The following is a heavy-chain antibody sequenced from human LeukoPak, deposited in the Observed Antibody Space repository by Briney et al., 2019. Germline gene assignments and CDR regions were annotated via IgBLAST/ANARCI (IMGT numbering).Heavy chain of an antibody. D-gene: IGHD1-26*01. CDR2: INHSGST. CDR1: GGSFSGYY. Sequence: SETLSLTCAVYGGSFSGYYWSWIRQPPGKGLEWIGEINHSGSTNYNPSLKSRVTISVDTSKNQFSLKLSSVTAADTAVYYCARSWLGSYRPFDYWGRGTLVTVSS. CDR3: ARSWLGSYRPFDY. J-gene: IGHJ4*02. V-gene: IGHV4-34*01.